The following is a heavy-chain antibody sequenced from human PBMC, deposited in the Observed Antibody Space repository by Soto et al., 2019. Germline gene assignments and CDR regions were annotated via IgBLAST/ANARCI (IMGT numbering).Heavy chain of an antibody. Sequence: ASVKVSCKTSGYGFTTHAMHWVRQAPGERLEWMGWINADNGNTNYLEKLQGRVTMTTDTSTSTAYMELRSLRSDDTAVYYCARGEQQALFDYWGQGALVTVSS. CDR1: GYGFTTHA. V-gene: IGHV1-3*01. J-gene: IGHJ4*02. D-gene: IGHD6-13*01. CDR3: ARGEQQALFDY. CDR2: INADNGNT.